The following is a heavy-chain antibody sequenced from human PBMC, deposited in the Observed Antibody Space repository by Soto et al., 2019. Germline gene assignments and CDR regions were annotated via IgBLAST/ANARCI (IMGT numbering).Heavy chain of an antibody. J-gene: IGHJ3*02. CDR1: SGSISRRNW. D-gene: IGHD2-2*02. CDR3: ARADCSSTSCYNQLLGAFDI. V-gene: IGHV4-4*02. CDR2: IYHSGST. Sequence: SETLSLTCAFSSGSISRRNWRRWVRQPPGKGLEWIGEIYHSGSTNYNPSLKSRVTISVDKSKNQFSLKLSSVTAADTAVYYCARADCSSTSCYNQLLGAFDIWGQGTMVT.